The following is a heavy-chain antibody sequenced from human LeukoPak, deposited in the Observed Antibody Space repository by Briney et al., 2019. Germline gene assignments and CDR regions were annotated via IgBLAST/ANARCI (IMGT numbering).Heavy chain of an antibody. V-gene: IGHV3-7*04. CDR2: IKQDGSEK. CDR3: ARDWQWQQLDGDAFDI. J-gene: IGHJ3*02. CDR1: GLTFSGYW. D-gene: IGHD6-13*01. Sequence: GGSLRLSCAASGLTFSGYWMSWVRQAPGKGLEWVANIKQDGSEKYYVDSVKGRFTISRDNAKNSLFLQMNSLRAEDTAVYYCARDWQWQQLDGDAFDIWGQGTMVTVSS.